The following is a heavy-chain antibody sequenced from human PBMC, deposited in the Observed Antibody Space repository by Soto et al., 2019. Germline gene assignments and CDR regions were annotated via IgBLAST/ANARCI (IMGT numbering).Heavy chain of an antibody. J-gene: IGHJ4*02. CDR3: TTNDILTGYYIDY. V-gene: IGHV3-15*07. CDR1: GGSISNYY. D-gene: IGHD3-9*01. CDR2: IKSKTDGGTT. Sequence: ETLSLTCTVSGGSISNYYWSWVRQAPGKGLEWVGRIKSKTDGGTTDYAAPVKGRFTISRDDSKNTLYLQMNSLKTEDTAVYYCTTNDILTGYYIDYWGQGTLVTVSS.